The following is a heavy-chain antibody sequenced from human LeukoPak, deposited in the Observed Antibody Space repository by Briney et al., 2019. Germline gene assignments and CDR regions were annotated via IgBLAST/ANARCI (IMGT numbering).Heavy chain of an antibody. D-gene: IGHD3-9*01. CDR3: ARDRVLRYFDWLLYYYYGMDV. CDR2: ISAYNGNT. J-gene: IGHJ6*02. V-gene: IGHV1-18*01. Sequence: ASVTVSCKASGYTVTSYGISWVRQAPGQGREWMGWISAYNGNTNYAQKLQGRVTMTTDTSTSTAYMELRSLRSDDTAVYYCARDRVLRYFDWLLYYYYGMDVWGPGTTVTVSS. CDR1: GYTVTSYG.